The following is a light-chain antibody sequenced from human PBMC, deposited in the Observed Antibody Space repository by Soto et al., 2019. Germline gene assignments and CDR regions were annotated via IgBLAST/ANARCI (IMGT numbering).Light chain of an antibody. CDR1: QSVSSY. CDR2: DAS. CDR3: QQRSNWPIT. J-gene: IGKJ5*01. V-gene: IGKV3-11*01. Sequence: EIVLTQSPATLSLSPGERATLSCRASQSVSSYLAWYQQKPGQAPRLLIYDASNRATGIPARFSGSGSGTEFPPTNSRLEPEDFAVYYCQQRSNWPITFGQGTRLEIK.